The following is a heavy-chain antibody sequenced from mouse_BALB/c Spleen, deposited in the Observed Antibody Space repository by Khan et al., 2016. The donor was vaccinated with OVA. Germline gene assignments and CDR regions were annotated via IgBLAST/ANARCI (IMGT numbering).Heavy chain of an antibody. CDR3: ARVGHSATMDY. V-gene: IGHV9-3-1*01. D-gene: IGHD3-1*01. CDR2: INTYTGEP. CDR1: GYTFTNYG. J-gene: IGHJ4*01. Sequence: QIQLVQSGPELKKPGETVKISCKASGYTFTNYGMNWAKQAPGKGLKWMDWINTYTGEPTYADDFKGRFAFYLETSASTAYLQINNLKNEDTATYFCARVGHSATMDYWGQGTSVTVSS.